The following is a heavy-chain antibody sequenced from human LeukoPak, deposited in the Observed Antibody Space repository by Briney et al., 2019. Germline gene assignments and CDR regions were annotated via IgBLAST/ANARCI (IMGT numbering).Heavy chain of an antibody. V-gene: IGHV3-74*01. J-gene: IGHJ4*02. CDR2: ICPDGTVT. CDR1: GFTFSNYC. CDR3: VRDFRSADY. Sequence: GGSLRLSCAASGFTFSNYCMHWVRHIPGKGLVWVSRICPDGTVTNYADSVKGRFTISRDNAKNMVFLQMNSLRADDTAVYYCVRDFRSADYWGRGILVTVSS.